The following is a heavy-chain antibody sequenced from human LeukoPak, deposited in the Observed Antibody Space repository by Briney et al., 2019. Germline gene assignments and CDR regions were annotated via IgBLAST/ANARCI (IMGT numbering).Heavy chain of an antibody. CDR2: IYYSGST. Sequence: SSETLSLTCTVSGGSISSYYWSWIRQPPGKGLEWIGYIYYSGSTNYNPSLKSRVTTSVDTSKNQFSLKMTSATAADTAVYFCVRAAQAVVDGTPMSRVFDSWGQGALVTVSS. D-gene: IGHD4-23*01. CDR1: GGSISSYY. V-gene: IGHV4-59*01. J-gene: IGHJ4*02. CDR3: VRAAQAVVDGTPMSRVFDS.